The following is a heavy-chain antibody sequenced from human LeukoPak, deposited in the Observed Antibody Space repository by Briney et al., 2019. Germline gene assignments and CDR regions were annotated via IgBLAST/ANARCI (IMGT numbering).Heavy chain of an antibody. CDR2: INYSGNT. CDR1: GDSISSYY. J-gene: IGHJ4*02. CDR3: AREGRQDYVYFDC. Sequence: TSETLSLTCTVSGDSISSYYWSWIRQPPGKGLGWMGYINYSGNTNYNPSLKSRVTISVDTSKNQFSLRLTSVTAADTAVYYCAREGRQDYVYFDCWGQGTLVTVSS. V-gene: IGHV4-59*01. D-gene: IGHD4-17*01.